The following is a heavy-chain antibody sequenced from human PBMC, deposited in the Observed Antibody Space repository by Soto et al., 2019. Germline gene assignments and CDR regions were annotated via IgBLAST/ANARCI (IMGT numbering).Heavy chain of an antibody. D-gene: IGHD2-15*01. CDR1: GFTFSSYE. Sequence: GGSLRLSCAASGFTFSSYEMNWVRQAPGKGLEWDSYISSSGSTIYYADSVKGRFTISRDNAKNSLYLQMNSLRAEDTAVYYCARGDCSGGSCYSYYYGMDVWGQGTTVTVSS. CDR3: ARGDCSGGSCYSYYYGMDV. CDR2: ISSSGSTI. J-gene: IGHJ6*02. V-gene: IGHV3-48*03.